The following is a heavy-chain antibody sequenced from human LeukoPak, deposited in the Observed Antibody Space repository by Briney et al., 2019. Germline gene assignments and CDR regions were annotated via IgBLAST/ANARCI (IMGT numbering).Heavy chain of an antibody. D-gene: IGHD3-22*01. V-gene: IGHV3-53*01. CDR2: IYSDGST. J-gene: IGHJ4*02. Sequence: PGGSLRLSCAASEFTVSSTYMNWVRQAPGKGLEWISVIYSDGSTYYADSVKGRFTISRDNSRDTLYLQMNSLTAEDTAVYYCAKVKVVGYSTFDYWGQGTLVTVSP. CDR1: EFTVSSTY. CDR3: AKVKVVGYSTFDY.